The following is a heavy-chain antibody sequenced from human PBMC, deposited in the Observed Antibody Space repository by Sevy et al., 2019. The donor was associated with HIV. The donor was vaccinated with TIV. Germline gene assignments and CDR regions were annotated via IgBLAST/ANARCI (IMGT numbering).Heavy chain of an antibody. D-gene: IGHD3-22*01. CDR1: GFTFSSYG. CDR2: ISYDGSNK. V-gene: IGHV3-30*18. J-gene: IGHJ4*02. CDR3: AKLLGFNYYDSSGYYAPVRLVDY. Sequence: GGSLRLSCAASGFTFSSYGMHWVRQAPGKGLEWVAVISYDGSNKYYSDSVKGRFTISRDNSKNTLYLQMNSLRAEDTAVYYCAKLLGFNYYDSSGYYAPVRLVDYWGQGTLVTVSS.